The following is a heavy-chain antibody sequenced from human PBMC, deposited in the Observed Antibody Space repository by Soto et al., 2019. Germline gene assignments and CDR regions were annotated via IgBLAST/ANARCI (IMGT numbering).Heavy chain of an antibody. V-gene: IGHV3-23*01. CDR1: GLTFSRYA. CDR3: AKWHTYYYDSRGFSGFDC. Sequence: GGSLRLSCAASGLTFSRYAMTWVRQAPGKGLEWVSAMSGGGETTYYADSVKGRFTISRDNSRNTLYLQMNSLRAEDTAAYYCAKWHTYYYDSRGFSGFDCWGRGTLVTV. D-gene: IGHD3-22*01. CDR2: MSGGGETT. J-gene: IGHJ4*02.